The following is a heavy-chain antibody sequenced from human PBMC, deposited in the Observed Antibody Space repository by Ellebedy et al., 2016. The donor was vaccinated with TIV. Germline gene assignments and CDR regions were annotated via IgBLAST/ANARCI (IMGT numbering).Heavy chain of an antibody. J-gene: IGHJ4*02. CDR1: GFSLSNYW. D-gene: IGHD6-6*01. Sequence: GESLKISCAASGFSLSNYWMTWVRQAPGKGLEWVANIKEDGSDKNYVDSVKGRLTISRDNAKNSVYLEMNSLKTEDTGVYYCSRDPEYSDAPRPFDYWGQGTLVTVSS. V-gene: IGHV3-7*03. CDR2: IKEDGSDK. CDR3: SRDPEYSDAPRPFDY.